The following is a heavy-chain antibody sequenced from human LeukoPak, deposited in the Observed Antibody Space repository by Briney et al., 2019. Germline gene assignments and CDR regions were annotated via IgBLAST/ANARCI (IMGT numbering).Heavy chain of an antibody. D-gene: IGHD3-10*01. CDR2: PYYRSKWYN. Sequence: SQTLSLTCALSGHPVAGNTTASNSIWHSPSRGLDSLGRPYYRSKWYNDYAVSVKSRITINPDTSKNQFSLQLNSVTPEDTAVYYCAREHVLLWFGDLGFDPWGQGILVTVSS. CDR1: GHPVAGNTTA. J-gene: IGHJ5*02. CDR3: AREHVLLWFGDLGFDP. V-gene: IGHV6-1*01.